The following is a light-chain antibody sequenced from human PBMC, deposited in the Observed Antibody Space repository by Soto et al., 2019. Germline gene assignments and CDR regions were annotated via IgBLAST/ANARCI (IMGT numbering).Light chain of an antibody. CDR3: HVWDRSRHIL. Sequence: SYELAQPPSGSVGPRQRARIGCEGNNIRSKSVHWYHQKPGQAPVLLVFERSDRPSWVPERFSASKSGNTATLTISRVEARDEADYFCHVWDRSRHILFGGGTKVTVL. CDR2: ERS. CDR1: NIRSKS. J-gene: IGLJ2*01. V-gene: IGLV3-21*02.